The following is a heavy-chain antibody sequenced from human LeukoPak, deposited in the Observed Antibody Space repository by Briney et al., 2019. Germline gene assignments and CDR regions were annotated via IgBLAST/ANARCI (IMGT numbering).Heavy chain of an antibody. J-gene: IGHJ4*02. CDR1: GGSISSSSYY. D-gene: IGHD5-12*01. CDR2: IYYSGST. Sequence: PSETLSLTCTVSGGSISSSSYYWGWIRQPPGKGLEWIGSIYYSGSTYYNPSLKSRVTISVDTSKNQFSLKLSSVTAADTAVYYCASYDQSAPSYWGQGTLVTVSS. V-gene: IGHV4-39*07. CDR3: ASYDQSAPSY.